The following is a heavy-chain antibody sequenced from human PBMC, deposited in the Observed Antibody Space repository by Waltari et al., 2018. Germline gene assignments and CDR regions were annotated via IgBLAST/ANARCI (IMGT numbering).Heavy chain of an antibody. CDR1: GFTFSSYA. J-gene: IGHJ4*02. V-gene: IGHV3-23*01. CDR3: AKVKDPYYDILTGYYKGPYFDY. Sequence: EVQLLESGGGLVQPGGSLRLSCAASGFTFSSYAMSWVRQAPGKGLEWVSAISGSGGSTYYADSVKGRFTISRDNSKNTLYLQMNSLRAEDTAVYYCAKVKDPYYDILTGYYKGPYFDYWGQGTLVTVSS. D-gene: IGHD3-9*01. CDR2: ISGSGGST.